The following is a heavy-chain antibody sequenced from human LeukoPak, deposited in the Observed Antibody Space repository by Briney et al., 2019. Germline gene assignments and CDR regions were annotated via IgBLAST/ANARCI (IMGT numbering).Heavy chain of an antibody. CDR2: LYSGGNT. J-gene: IGHJ4*02. D-gene: IGHD3-22*01. Sequence: PGGSLRLSCAVSGFTLSSNYMSWVRQAPGKGLEWVSVLYSGGNTYYADSVKGRFTISRDNSKNTLYLQMNSLRAEDTAVYYCARGDDSSGYYQGHFDYWGQGTLVTVSS. CDR3: ARGDDSSGYYQGHFDY. V-gene: IGHV3-53*01. CDR1: GFTLSSNY.